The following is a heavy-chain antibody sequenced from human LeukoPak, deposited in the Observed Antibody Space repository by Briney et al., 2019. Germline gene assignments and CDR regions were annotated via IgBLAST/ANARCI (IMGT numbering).Heavy chain of an antibody. CDR2: IYSGGST. V-gene: IGHV3-66*01. D-gene: IGHD2-8*02. Sequence: PGGSLRLSCAASGFTVSSNYMGWVRQAPGKGLEWVSVIYSGGSTYYADSVKGRFTISRDNSKNTLYLQMNSLRAEDTAVYYCARAGPYYYYGMDVWGQGTTVTVSS. CDR3: ARAGPYYYYGMDV. J-gene: IGHJ6*02. CDR1: GFTVSSNY.